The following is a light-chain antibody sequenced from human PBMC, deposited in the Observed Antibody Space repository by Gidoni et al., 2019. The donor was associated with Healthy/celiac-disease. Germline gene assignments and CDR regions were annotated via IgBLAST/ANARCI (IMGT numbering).Light chain of an antibody. V-gene: IGLV1-40*01. CDR1: SSNIGAGYD. CDR3: QSYDSSLSGPVV. J-gene: IGLJ2*01. CDR2: GNS. Sequence: QSVLTQPPSVSRAPGHRVTISCTGSSSNIGAGYDVHWYQQLPGTAPKLLIYGNSNRTAGVPDRFSGSKSGTSASRAITGLQAEDEADYYCQSYDSSLSGPVVFGGGTKLTVL.